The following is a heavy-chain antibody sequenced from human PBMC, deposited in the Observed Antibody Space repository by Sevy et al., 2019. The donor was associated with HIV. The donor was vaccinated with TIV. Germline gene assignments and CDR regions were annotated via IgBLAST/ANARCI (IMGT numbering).Heavy chain of an antibody. Sequence: GGSLRLSCAASGFTFSDYYMSWIRQAPGKGLEWVSDISSGSTYTKYADSVKGRFTISRDNAKNSLYLQMNSLRVEDTAIYYCARERRTYAGQYFDYWGQGTLVTVSS. D-gene: IGHD4-17*01. CDR1: GFTFSDYY. CDR3: ARERRTYAGQYFDY. CDR2: ISSGSTYT. V-gene: IGHV3-11*06. J-gene: IGHJ4*02.